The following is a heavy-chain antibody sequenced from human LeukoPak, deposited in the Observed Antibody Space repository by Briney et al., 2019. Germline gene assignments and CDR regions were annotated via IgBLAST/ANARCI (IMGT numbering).Heavy chain of an antibody. J-gene: IGHJ5*02. CDR2: IRRKRENYAT. Sequence: PGGSLRLSCATSGFSFSGSTMHWVRQAPGNGLEWLGHIRRKRENYATVYAASVEGRFTISRDDSKSTAYLRMNSLKIEDTALYHCTRLGGGSPDLIIVPGANKLKWYDPWGQGTLVTVSS. CDR1: GFSFSGST. V-gene: IGHV3-73*01. D-gene: IGHD2-2*01. CDR3: TRLGGGSPDLIIVPGANKLKWYDP.